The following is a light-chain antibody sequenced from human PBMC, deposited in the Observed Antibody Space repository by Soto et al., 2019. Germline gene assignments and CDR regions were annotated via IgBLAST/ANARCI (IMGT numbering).Light chain of an antibody. CDR1: QSIRRW. CDR2: EAS. V-gene: IGKV1-5*03. Sequence: DIQMTHSPSTLSASVGDRVTITFRSSQSIRRWLAWYQQKPGKAPSLLIYEASNLENGVPSRFSGSGSGTEFTLTISSLQPDDFATYYCQHYNSYSFGQGTKVDI. CDR3: QHYNSYS. J-gene: IGKJ1*01.